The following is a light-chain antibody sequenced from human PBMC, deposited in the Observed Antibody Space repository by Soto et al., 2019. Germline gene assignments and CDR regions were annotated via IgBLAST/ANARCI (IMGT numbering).Light chain of an antibody. V-gene: IGKV4-1*01. CDR3: QQFYSTLPIT. CDR1: QSVLYRSDNKNY. CDR2: WAS. J-gene: IGKJ5*01. Sequence: DIVMTKSPDSLAVSLGERATINCKSSQSVLYRSDNKNYLAWYQHKPGQPPKLLIYWASTRESGVPDRFSGSGSGTDFTLTISALQAEDVAVYYCQQFYSTLPITFGQGTRLEIK.